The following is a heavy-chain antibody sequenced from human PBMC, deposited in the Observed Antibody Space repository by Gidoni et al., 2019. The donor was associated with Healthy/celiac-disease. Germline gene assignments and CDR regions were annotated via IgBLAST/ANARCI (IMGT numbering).Heavy chain of an antibody. CDR3: TTRYCSGGSCYSGGFGGLKDDY. Sequence: EVQLVESGGGLVKPGGSLRLSCAASGFPFSNAWMIWVRQAPGKGLEWVGRIKSKTDGGTTDYAAPVKGRFTISRDDSKNTLYLQMNSLKTEDTAVYYCTTRYCSGGSCYSGGFGGLKDDYWGQGTLVTVSS. CDR2: IKSKTDGGTT. J-gene: IGHJ4*02. CDR1: GFPFSNAW. D-gene: IGHD2-15*01. V-gene: IGHV3-15*01.